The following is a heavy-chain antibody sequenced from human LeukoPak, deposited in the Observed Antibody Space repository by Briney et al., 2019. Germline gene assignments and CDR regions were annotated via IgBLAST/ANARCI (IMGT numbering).Heavy chain of an antibody. CDR3: ARAHNWKYGSFDF. J-gene: IGHJ4*02. CDR2: ISSSSSDI. V-gene: IGHV3-21*01. CDR1: GFTFSSYS. D-gene: IGHD1-7*01. Sequence: GGSLRLSCAASGFTFSSYSMNWVRQAPGKGLEWVSCISSSSSDIYYADSVKGRFTISRDNAKNSLYLQMNSLRAEDTAVYYCARAHNWKYGSFDFWGQGTLVTVSS.